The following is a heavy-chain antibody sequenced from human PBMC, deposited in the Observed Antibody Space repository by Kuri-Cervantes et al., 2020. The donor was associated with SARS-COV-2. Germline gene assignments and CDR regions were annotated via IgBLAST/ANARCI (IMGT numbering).Heavy chain of an antibody. D-gene: IGHD5-12*01. CDR2: INTANGNT. V-gene: IGHV1-3*04. Sequence: ASVKVSCKASGYTFTMFSIHWVRQAPGQRPEWMGWINTANGNTKYSQEFQGRVTISRDTSATTAYMELSSLRSEDTAVYYCARVPRGAVLDYFDYWGQGTLVTVSS. CDR3: ARVPRGAVLDYFDY. CDR1: GYTFTMFS. J-gene: IGHJ4*02.